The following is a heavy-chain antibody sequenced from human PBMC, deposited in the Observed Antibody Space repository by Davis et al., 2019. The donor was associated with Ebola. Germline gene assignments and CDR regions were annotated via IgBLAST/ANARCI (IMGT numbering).Heavy chain of an antibody. CDR2: IYYSGST. CDR3: ARQPRAYRNWFDP. CDR1: GGSFSGYY. D-gene: IGHD1-26*01. V-gene: IGHV4-34*01. Sequence: SETLSLTCAVYGGSFSGYYWSWIRQPPGKGLEWIGYIYYSGSTYYNPSLKSRVTISVDTSKNQFSLKLSSVTAADTAVYYCARQPRAYRNWFDPWGQGTLVTVSS. J-gene: IGHJ5*02.